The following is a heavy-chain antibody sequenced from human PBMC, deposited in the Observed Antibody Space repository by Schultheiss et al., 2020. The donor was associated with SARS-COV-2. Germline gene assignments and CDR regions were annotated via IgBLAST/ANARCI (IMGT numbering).Heavy chain of an antibody. Sequence: ASVKVSCKASGYTFTSYGISWVRQAPGQGLEWMGWISAYNGNTNYAQKLQGRVTMTTDTSTSTAYMELRSLRSDDTAVYYCARTLGWLQSHWYFDLWGRGTLVTVSS. D-gene: IGHD5-24*01. J-gene: IGHJ2*01. V-gene: IGHV1-18*01. CDR3: ARTLGWLQSHWYFDL. CDR1: GYTFTSYG. CDR2: ISAYNGNT.